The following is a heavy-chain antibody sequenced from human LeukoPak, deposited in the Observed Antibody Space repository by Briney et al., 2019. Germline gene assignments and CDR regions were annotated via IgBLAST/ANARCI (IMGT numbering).Heavy chain of an antibody. CDR2: INQDGSEK. CDR1: GFTFSSYW. D-gene: IGHD2-2*01. CDR3: ARGGLYCSSTSCYSAY. V-gene: IGHV3-7*01. J-gene: IGHJ4*02. Sequence: PGGTLRLSCAVSGFTFSSYWMSWVRQAPGKGLEWVANINQDGSEKYYVASVKGRFTISRDNAKNSLYLQMNSLRAEDTAVYYCARGGLYCSSTSCYSAYWGQGTLVTVSS.